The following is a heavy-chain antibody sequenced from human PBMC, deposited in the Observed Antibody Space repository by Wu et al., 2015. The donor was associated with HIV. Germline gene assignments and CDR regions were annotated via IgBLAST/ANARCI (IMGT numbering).Heavy chain of an antibody. J-gene: IGHJ4*02. CDR2: IIPFFGTL. V-gene: IGHV1-69*05. CDR3: ARVTGKTVGSGSLTFKGVDY. D-gene: IGHD3-10*01. Sequence: QVQLVQSGAEVKKPGSSVKVSCKASGGTFSRSAFSWVRQAPGQGLEWMGGIIPFFGTLKYAQKFQGRVTITTDESTNTVYMELSSLRFEDTAVYYCARVTGKTVGSGSLTFKGVDYVGPREPWSPSP. CDR1: GGTFSRSA.